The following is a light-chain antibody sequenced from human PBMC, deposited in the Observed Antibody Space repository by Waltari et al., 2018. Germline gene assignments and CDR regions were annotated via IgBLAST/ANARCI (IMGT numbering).Light chain of an antibody. J-gene: IGLJ3*02. CDR1: SGHSSNI. CDR3: QTGGHGTWV. Sequence: QLVLTQSPSASASLGASVKLTCTLSSGHSSNIIAWHQQQPEKGPRYLMKVNSYGSHSKGDEIPDRFSGSSSGAERYLTISSVQSEDEADYYCQTGGHGTWVFGGGTKLTVL. V-gene: IGLV4-69*01. CDR2: VNSYGSH.